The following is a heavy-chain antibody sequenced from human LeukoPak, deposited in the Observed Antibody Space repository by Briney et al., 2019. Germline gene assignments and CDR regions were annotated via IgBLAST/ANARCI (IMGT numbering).Heavy chain of an antibody. Sequence: PGGSLRLSCAASGFTFSRSAVHWVRQAPGKGLEWVAVISHDGSNTDYTDSVKGRFTISRDNSKNTLYLQMNSLRAENTAGYYCAKEMKPWMHFDYWGQGTLVTVSS. CDR2: ISHDGSNT. D-gene: IGHD5-12*01. V-gene: IGHV3-30*18. J-gene: IGHJ4*02. CDR1: GFTFSRSA. CDR3: AKEMKPWMHFDY.